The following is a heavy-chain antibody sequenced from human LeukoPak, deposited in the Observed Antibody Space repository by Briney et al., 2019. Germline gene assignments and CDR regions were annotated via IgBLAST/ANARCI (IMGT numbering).Heavy chain of an antibody. V-gene: IGHV1-18*01. CDR3: ARELYYYDSSGYPGNWFDP. D-gene: IGHD3-22*01. CDR1: GYTFTSYG. J-gene: IGHJ5*02. CDR2: ISAYNGNT. Sequence: ASVKVSCKASGYTFTSYGISWVRQAPGQGLEWMGRISAYNGNTNYAQKLQGRVTMATDTSTSTAYMELRSLRSDDTAVYYCARELYYYDSSGYPGNWFDPWGQGTLVTVSS.